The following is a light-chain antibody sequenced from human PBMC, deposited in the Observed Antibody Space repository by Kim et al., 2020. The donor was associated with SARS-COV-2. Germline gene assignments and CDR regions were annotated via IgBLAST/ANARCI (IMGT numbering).Light chain of an antibody. CDR2: QDR. CDR3: QAGDSSTEV. Sequence: SGSPGQTARITCSGDKLGDKYACWYQQKPSQSPVLVIYQDRKRPSGIPGRFSGSNSGNTATLTISGTQAMDEADYYCQAGDSSTEVFGTGTKVTVL. CDR1: KLGDKY. V-gene: IGLV3-1*01. J-gene: IGLJ1*01.